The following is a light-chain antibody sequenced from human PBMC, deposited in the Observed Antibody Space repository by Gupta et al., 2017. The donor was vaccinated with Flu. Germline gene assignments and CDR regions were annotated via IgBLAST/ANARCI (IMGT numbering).Light chain of an antibody. Sequence: PSSLSASVGDRVTITCQASQDITNYLNWFHQKPGEAPKLLIYDASSLEAGVPSRFSGGGSGTHFTFTISSLQPEDYGRYFCLQYHSFPLTFGGGTKVDFK. J-gene: IGKJ4*01. CDR2: DAS. V-gene: IGKV1-33*01. CDR1: QDITNY. CDR3: LQYHSFPLT.